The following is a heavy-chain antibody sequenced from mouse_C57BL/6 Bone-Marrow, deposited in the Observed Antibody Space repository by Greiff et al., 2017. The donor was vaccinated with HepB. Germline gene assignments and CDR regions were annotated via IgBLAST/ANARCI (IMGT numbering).Heavy chain of an antibody. Sequence: ESGGDLVKPGGSLKLSCAASGFTFSSYGMSWVRQTPDKRLEWVATISSGGSYTYYPDSVKGRFTISRDNAKNTLYLQMSSLKSEDTAMYYCARPDYWGQGTTLTVSS. V-gene: IGHV5-6*01. CDR2: ISSGGSYT. CDR1: GFTFSSYG. J-gene: IGHJ2*01. CDR3: ARPDY.